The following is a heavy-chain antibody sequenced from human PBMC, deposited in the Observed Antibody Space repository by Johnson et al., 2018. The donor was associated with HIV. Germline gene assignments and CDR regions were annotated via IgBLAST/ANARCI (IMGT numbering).Heavy chain of an antibody. CDR3: AKDLSGSYCFGGNAFDI. D-gene: IGHD1-26*01. Sequence: VQLVESGGGLVQPGGSLRLSCADSGFTVSSNYMSWVRQAPGKGLEWVSAISGSGGSTYYADSVKGRFTISRDNSKNTLYLQMNSLRAEDTAVYYCAKDLSGSYCFGGNAFDIWGQGTMVTVSS. V-gene: IGHV3-23*04. CDR2: ISGSGGST. CDR1: GFTVSSNY. J-gene: IGHJ3*02.